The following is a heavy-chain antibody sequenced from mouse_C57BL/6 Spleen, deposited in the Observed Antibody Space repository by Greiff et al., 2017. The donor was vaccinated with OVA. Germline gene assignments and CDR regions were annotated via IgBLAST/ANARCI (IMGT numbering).Heavy chain of an antibody. V-gene: IGHV5-6*01. Sequence: EVHLVESGGDLVKPGGSLKLSCAASGFTFSSYGMSWVRQTPDKRLEWVATISSGGSYTYYPDSVKGRFTISRDNAKNTLYLQMSSLKSEDTAMYYCARRLGGYFDYWGQGTTLTVSS. J-gene: IGHJ2*01. CDR3: ARRLGGYFDY. CDR2: ISSGGSYT. D-gene: IGHD4-1*01. CDR1: GFTFSSYG.